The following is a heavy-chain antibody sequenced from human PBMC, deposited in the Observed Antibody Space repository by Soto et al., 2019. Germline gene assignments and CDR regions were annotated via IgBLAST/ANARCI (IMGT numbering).Heavy chain of an antibody. Sequence: PSETLSLTCTVSGGCISSGGYYWSWIRQHPGKGLEWIGYIYYSGSTYYNPSLKSRVTISVDTSKNQFSLKLSSVTAADTAVYYCAREGRGLHDYYGMDVWGQGTTVTVSS. CDR3: AREGRGLHDYYGMDV. V-gene: IGHV4-31*03. J-gene: IGHJ6*02. CDR2: IYYSGST. CDR1: GGCISSGGYY. D-gene: IGHD4-17*01.